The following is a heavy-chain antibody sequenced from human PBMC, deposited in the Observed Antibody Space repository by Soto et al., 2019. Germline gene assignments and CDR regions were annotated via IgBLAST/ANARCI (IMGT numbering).Heavy chain of an antibody. Sequence: PGGSLRLSCAASGFTFSSYSMNWVRQAPGKGLEWVSSISSSSSYIYYADSVKGRFTISRDNAKNSLYLQMNSLRAEDTAVYYCARRRGPLLKDAFDIWGQGTMVTVSS. CDR1: GFTFSSYS. CDR3: ARRRGPLLKDAFDI. J-gene: IGHJ3*02. CDR2: ISSSSSYI. V-gene: IGHV3-21*01. D-gene: IGHD2-15*01.